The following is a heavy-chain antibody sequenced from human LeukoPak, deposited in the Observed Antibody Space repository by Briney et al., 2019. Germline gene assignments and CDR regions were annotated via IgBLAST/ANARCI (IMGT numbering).Heavy chain of an antibody. J-gene: IGHJ6*03. V-gene: IGHV1-18*01. CDR1: GYTFTSYG. CDR3: ARAPEGGGYMDV. Sequence: ASLKVSCRASGYTFTSYGISWVRQAPGQGLEWMGWISAYNGNTNYAQKLQGRVTMTTDTSTSTAYMELRSLRSDDTAVYYCARAPEGGGYMDVWGKGTTVTVSS. CDR2: ISAYNGNT.